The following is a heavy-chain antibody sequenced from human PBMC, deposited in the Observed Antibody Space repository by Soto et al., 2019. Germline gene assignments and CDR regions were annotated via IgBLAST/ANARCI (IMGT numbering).Heavy chain of an antibody. D-gene: IGHD3-3*01. CDR3: ARDLVFTNYYLAY. V-gene: IGHV3-33*01. CDR2: IWYDGSKT. J-gene: IGHJ4*01. Sequence: GWSLRLSCAASGFTFSSYGFHLVRQAPGKGLEWGAVIWYDGSKTYYVESVRGRFTISRDNSKNTLYLQMNSLRAEDTAVYCFARDLVFTNYYLAYWGVGTLVTFSS. CDR1: GFTFSSYG.